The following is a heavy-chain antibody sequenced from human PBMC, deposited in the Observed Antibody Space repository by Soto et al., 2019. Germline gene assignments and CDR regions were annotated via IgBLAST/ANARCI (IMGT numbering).Heavy chain of an antibody. CDR1: GFTFSSYA. D-gene: IGHD3-10*01. V-gene: IGHV3-30-3*01. CDR3: ARVSEYGSGSYLASFYFDY. CDR2: ISYDGSNK. J-gene: IGHJ4*02. Sequence: SGGSLRLSCAASGFTFSSYAMHWVRQAPGKGLEWVAVISYDGSNKYYADSVKGRFTISRDNSKNTLYLQMNSLRAEDTAVYYCARVSEYGSGSYLASFYFDYWGQGTLVTVSS.